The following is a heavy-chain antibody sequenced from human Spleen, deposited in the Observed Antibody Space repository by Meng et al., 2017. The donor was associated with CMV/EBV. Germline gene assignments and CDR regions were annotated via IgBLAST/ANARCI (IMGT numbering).Heavy chain of an antibody. CDR1: GYTFTDYY. V-gene: IGHV1-2*02. CDR3: ARRDSGSYYYYGMDV. Sequence: ASVKVSCKTSGYTFTDYYLHWVRQAPGQGLEWMGWINPNSGGTNYAQKFQGRVTMTRDTSISTAYMELSRLRSDDTAVYYCARRDSGSYYYYGMDVWGQGTTVTVSS. CDR2: INPNSGGT. J-gene: IGHJ6*02. D-gene: IGHD1-26*01.